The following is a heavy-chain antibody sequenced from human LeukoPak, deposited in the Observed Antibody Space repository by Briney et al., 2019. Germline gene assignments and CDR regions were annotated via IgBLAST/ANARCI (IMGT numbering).Heavy chain of an antibody. D-gene: IGHD5-24*01. CDR1: GGSISSYY. CDR3: AREGRYRYGYNEYHSYMDI. V-gene: IGHV4-59*01. Sequence: ASETLSLTCTVSGGSISSYYWSWIRQPPGKGLEWIGYIYYSGSTNYNPSLKSRVTISVDTSKNQFSLKLSSVTAAETAVYYCAREGRYRYGYNEYHSYMDIWGKGTTVTVSS. CDR2: IYYSGST. J-gene: IGHJ6*03.